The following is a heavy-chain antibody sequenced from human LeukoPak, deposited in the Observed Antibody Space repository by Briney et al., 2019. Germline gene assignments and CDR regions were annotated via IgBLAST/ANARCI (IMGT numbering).Heavy chain of an antibody. D-gene: IGHD3-22*01. CDR1: GGSISSYY. V-gene: IGHV4-59*01. CDR3: ARTTYYYDRSGYSYYFDY. Sequence: PSETLSLTCTVSGGSISSYYWSWIRQPPGKGLEWVGDIYYSGSSNYNPSLKSRVTISVDTSKNQFPLKLSSVTAADTAVYYCARTTYYYDRSGYSYYFDYWGQGTLVTVSS. J-gene: IGHJ4*02. CDR2: IYYSGSS.